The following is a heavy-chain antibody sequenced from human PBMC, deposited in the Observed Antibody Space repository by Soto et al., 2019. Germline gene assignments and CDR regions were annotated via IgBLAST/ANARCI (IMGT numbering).Heavy chain of an antibody. D-gene: IGHD6-19*01. J-gene: IGHJ6*02. CDR2: ISGSGGST. CDR3: AKMYSSGWYGGYYYYYYGTDV. CDR1: GFTFSSYA. V-gene: IGHV3-23*01. Sequence: GGSLRLSCAASGFTFSSYAMSWVRQAPGKGLEWVSAISGSGGSTYYADSVKGRFTISRENSKNTLYLQMNSLRAEDTAVYYCAKMYSSGWYGGYYYYYYGTDVWGQGATLTVSS.